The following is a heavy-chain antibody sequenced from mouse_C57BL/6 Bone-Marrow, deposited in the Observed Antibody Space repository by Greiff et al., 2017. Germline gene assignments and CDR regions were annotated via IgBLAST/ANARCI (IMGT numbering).Heavy chain of an antibody. CDR3: DYGSSYSYRYCDV. V-gene: IGHV1-81*01. D-gene: IGHD1-1*01. CDR2: IYPRSGNT. Sequence: QVQLQQSGAELARPGASVKLSCKASGYTFTSYGISWVKQRTGQGLEWIGEIYPRSGNTYYNEKFKGKATLTADKSSSTAYMELRSLTSEDSAVYFCDYGSSYSYRYCDVWGTGTTVTVSS. J-gene: IGHJ1*03. CDR1: GYTFTSYG.